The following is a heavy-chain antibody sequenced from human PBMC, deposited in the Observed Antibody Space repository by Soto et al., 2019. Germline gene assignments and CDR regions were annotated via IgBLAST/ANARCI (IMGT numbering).Heavy chain of an antibody. D-gene: IGHD6-19*01. CDR2: ISAYNGNT. CDR3: ARDRGKEWLVRDDAFDI. J-gene: IGHJ3*02. Sequence: SGRIAFEAAGYRVRGYGIGGVLQVTGQGLEWMGWISAYNGNTNYAQKLQGRVTMTTDTSTSTAYMELRSLRSDDTAVYYCARDRGKEWLVRDDAFDIWGQGTMVTVSS. CDR1: GYRVRGYG. V-gene: IGHV1-18*01.